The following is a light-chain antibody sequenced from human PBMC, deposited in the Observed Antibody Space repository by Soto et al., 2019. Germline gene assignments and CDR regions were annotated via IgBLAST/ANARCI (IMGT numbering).Light chain of an antibody. CDR2: GVR. V-gene: IGLV2-14*01. Sequence: QSALTQPTSVSGSPGQSITISCTGNSNDIGAYDFVSWYQQHPGKAPRLLIHGVRNRPSGISSCFSASKSGLTASLTISGLQAEDEADYYCSSFTTYRFYVFGTGTKLTVL. CDR3: SSFTTYRFYV. CDR1: SNDIGAYDF. J-gene: IGLJ1*01.